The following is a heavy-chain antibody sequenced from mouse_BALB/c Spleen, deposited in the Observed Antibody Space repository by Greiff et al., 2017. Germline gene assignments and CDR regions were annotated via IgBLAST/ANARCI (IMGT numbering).Heavy chain of an antibody. CDR3: ARTYNTTAPYAD. J-gene: IGHJ3*01. D-gene: IGHD1-2*01. Sequence: VQLQQSGPELVKPGASVKMSCKAFGYTFTSYAMHWVKQKPGQGLEWIGYINPYNDGTKYNEKFKGKDTMASDKSTSTAYMELSCLTSEDSAVYSSARTYNTTAPYADWGQGTLVTVSA. V-gene: IGHV1-14*01. CDR1: GYTFTSYA. CDR2: INPYNDGT.